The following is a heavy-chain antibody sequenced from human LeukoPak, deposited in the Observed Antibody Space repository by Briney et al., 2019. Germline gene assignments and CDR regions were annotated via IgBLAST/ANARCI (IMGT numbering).Heavy chain of an antibody. D-gene: IGHD3-10*01. V-gene: IGHV4-61*01. CDR2: ISYSGST. CDR1: GGSVNSGSYY. J-gene: IGHJ5*02. Sequence: SETLSLTCTVSGGSVNSGSYYWNWIRQPPGKGLEWIGYISYSGSTNYNPSVKSRVTISVDTSKNQFSLKLSSVTAADTAVYYCARESRYYGSGSRDNWFDPWGQGTLVTVSS. CDR3: ARESRYYGSGSRDNWFDP.